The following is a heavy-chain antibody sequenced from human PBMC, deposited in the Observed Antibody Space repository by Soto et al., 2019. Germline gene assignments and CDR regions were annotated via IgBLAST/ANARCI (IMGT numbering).Heavy chain of an antibody. Sequence: GGSLRLSCAASGFTFSSYGMRWVRQAAGRGLEWVAVISYDGSNKYYADSVKGRFTIARDKSKNTLYLQMTRLRAEDTAVYYCAKEGTTMVDYYYYYGMDVWGQGTTVTVSS. V-gene: IGHV3-30*18. CDR2: ISYDGSNK. J-gene: IGHJ6*02. CDR1: GFTFSSYG. D-gene: IGHD5-18*01. CDR3: AKEGTTMVDYYYYYGMDV.